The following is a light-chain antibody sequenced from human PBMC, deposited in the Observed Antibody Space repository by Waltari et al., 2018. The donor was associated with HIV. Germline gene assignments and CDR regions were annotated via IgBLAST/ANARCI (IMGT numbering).Light chain of an antibody. Sequence: DIQMTQSPSSLSASVVDRVPLTCRTSQNINIYLNWYQQKAGETPKLLIYATSNLAGDVPSRFSGSRSGTDFTLAISNLQREDSATYFCQQTYTPPLTFGGGTKIHIK. CDR2: ATS. CDR1: QNINIY. V-gene: IGKV1-39*01. J-gene: IGKJ4*01. CDR3: QQTYTPPLT.